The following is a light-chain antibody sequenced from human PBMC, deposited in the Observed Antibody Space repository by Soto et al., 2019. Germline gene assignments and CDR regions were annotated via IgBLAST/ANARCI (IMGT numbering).Light chain of an antibody. Sequence: EMVMTQSPATLSVSPVEGATLSCRASQSVSSKLAWYQQKPGQAPRLLIYDTSTRATGIPARFSGSGSGTEFTLTISSLQSEDFAVYYCQQYSNWPPITFGQGTRLEIK. J-gene: IGKJ5*01. CDR3: QQYSNWPPIT. V-gene: IGKV3-15*01. CDR1: QSVSSK. CDR2: DTS.